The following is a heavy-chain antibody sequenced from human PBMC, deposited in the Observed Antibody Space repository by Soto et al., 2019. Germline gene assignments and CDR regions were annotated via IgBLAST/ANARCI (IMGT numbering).Heavy chain of an antibody. Sequence: ASVKVSCKASGYTFTSYDINWVRQATGQGLEWMGWMNPNSGNTGYAQKFQGRVTMTRNTSISTAYMELSSLRSEDTAVYYCARGFSSGWYFDYWGQGTLVTVSS. CDR1: GYTFTSYD. D-gene: IGHD6-19*01. J-gene: IGHJ4*02. CDR2: MNPNSGNT. CDR3: ARGFSSGWYFDY. V-gene: IGHV1-8*01.